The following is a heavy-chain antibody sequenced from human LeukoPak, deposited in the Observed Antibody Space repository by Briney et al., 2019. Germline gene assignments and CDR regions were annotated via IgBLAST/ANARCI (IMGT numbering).Heavy chain of an antibody. J-gene: IGHJ4*02. V-gene: IGHV3-30*18. D-gene: IGHD1-26*01. CDR2: ISYDGSNK. CDR1: GFTFSSYG. CDR3: AKIRGSGSYHFDY. Sequence: GGSLRLSCAASGFTFSSYGMHWVRQAPGKGLEWVAVISYDGSNKYYADSVKGRFTISRDNSKNTLYLQMNSLRAEDTAVYYCAKIRGSGSYHFDYWGQGTLVTVSS.